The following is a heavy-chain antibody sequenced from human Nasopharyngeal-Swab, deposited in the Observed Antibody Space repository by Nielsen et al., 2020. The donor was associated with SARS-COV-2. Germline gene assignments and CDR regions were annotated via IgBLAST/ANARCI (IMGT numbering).Heavy chain of an antibody. Sequence: SVKVSCKASGGTFSSYAISWVRQAPGQGLEWMGGIIPMFGTANYAQKFQGRVTITADESTSTAYMELSSLRSEDTAVYYCVRDIVTGGLLSSDAFDIWGQGTIVTVSS. CDR1: GGTFSSYA. CDR2: IIPMFGTA. CDR3: VRDIVTGGLLSSDAFDI. V-gene: IGHV1-69*13. D-gene: IGHD7-27*01. J-gene: IGHJ3*02.